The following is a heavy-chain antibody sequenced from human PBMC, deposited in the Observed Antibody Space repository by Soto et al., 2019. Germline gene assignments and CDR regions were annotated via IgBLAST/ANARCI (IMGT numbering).Heavy chain of an antibody. D-gene: IGHD3-10*01. J-gene: IGHJ6*01. V-gene: IGHV3-30-3*01. CDR2: IAHDGSDE. CDR3: ARSAGLLWFGESSSHGLDV. CDR1: GFAFSNYA. Sequence: QVQLFESGGGVVQPGMSLRLSCAASGFAFSNYAFHWVRQAPGRGLEWVAVIAHDGSDEFYAGSVKGRFIVSRDNSKSTVSLHMNSLSGEDTCIYFCARSAGLLWFGESSSHGLDVWGQGTTVAVSS.